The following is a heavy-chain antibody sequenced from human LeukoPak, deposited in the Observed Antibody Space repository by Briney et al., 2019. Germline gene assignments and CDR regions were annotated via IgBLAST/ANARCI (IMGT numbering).Heavy chain of an antibody. V-gene: IGHV3-21*01. D-gene: IGHD2-15*01. CDR1: GFTFNSYS. CDR3: ARESMAVGASYFDY. CDR2: ISRSSTYI. Sequence: PGGSLRLSCAASGFTFNSYSMNWVRQAPGKGLEWLSSISRSSTYIYYVDSVEGRFTSSRDNAKSSLFLQVNSLRAEDTAVYYCARESMAVGASYFDYWGQGTLVTVSS. J-gene: IGHJ4*02.